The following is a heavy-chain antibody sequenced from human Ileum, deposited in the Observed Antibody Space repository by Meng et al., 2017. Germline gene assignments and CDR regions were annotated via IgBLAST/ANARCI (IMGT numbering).Heavy chain of an antibody. V-gene: IGHV4-4*02. CDR3: ARHGGYYQGF. D-gene: IGHD4-23*01. CDR1: SGSLTSDTY. J-gene: IGHJ4*02. Sequence: VQFQDSAPGLGNPSVTLSLTSPVFSGSLTSDTYWIWVRLPPGKGLEWIGQISHSGSTFYNPSLKSRVTMSVDKSKSQFSLMLTSVTAADTAVYYCARHGGYYQGFWGQGTLVTVSS. CDR2: ISHSGST.